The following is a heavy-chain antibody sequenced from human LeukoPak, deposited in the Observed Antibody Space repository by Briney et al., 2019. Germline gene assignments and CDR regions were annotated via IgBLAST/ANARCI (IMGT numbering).Heavy chain of an antibody. V-gene: IGHV3-30*02. CDR3: ASLGYYDFWSGPDAFDI. J-gene: IGHJ3*02. Sequence: GGSLRLSCAASGFTFSSYGMHWVRQAPGKGLEWVAFIRYDGSNKYYADSVKGRFTISRDNAKNSLYLQMNSLRAEDTAVYYCASLGYYDFWSGPDAFDIWGQGTMVTVSS. CDR2: IRYDGSNK. CDR1: GFTFSSYG. D-gene: IGHD3-3*01.